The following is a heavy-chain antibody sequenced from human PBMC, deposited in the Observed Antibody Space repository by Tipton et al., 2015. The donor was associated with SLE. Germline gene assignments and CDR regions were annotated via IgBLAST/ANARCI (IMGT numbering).Heavy chain of an antibody. CDR2: ISWNSGTI. V-gene: IGHV3-9*01. Sequence: TLSLTCAASGFTFEDYAMHWVRQTPGKGLEWVSGISWNSGTIACADSVRGRFTISRDNAKNSLNLLLNSLRVEDTALYYCVKDRNDWLKHQFDHWGQGSLVTVSS. J-gene: IGHJ4*02. CDR1: GFTFEDYA. D-gene: IGHD2-21*01. CDR3: VKDRNDWLKHQFDH.